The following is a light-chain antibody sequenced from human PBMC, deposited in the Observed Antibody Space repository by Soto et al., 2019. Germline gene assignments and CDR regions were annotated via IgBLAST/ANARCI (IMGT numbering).Light chain of an antibody. Sequence: QSALTQPASVSGSPGQSITISCTGTSSDVGGYNYVSWYQHHPGKAPKVMIYEVSNRPSGVSNRFSGSKSGNTASLTISGLQAEDEADYYCSSYTSSSTLFGGGTKVTVL. CDR1: SSDVGGYNY. CDR3: SSYTSSSTL. CDR2: EVS. V-gene: IGLV2-14*01. J-gene: IGLJ2*01.